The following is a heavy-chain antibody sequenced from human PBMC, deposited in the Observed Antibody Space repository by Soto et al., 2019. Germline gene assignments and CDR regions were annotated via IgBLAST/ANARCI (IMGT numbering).Heavy chain of an antibody. V-gene: IGHV4-31*03. CDR1: CGSISSGGYY. J-gene: IGHJ3*02. Sequence: SETLSLTCTVSCGSISSGGYYWSWIRQHPGKGLEWIGYIYYSGSTYYNPSLKSRVTISVDTSKNQFSLKLSSVTAADTAVYYCARVLRYYGSGSYAFDIWGQGTMVTVSS. D-gene: IGHD3-10*01. CDR2: IYYSGST. CDR3: ARVLRYYGSGSYAFDI.